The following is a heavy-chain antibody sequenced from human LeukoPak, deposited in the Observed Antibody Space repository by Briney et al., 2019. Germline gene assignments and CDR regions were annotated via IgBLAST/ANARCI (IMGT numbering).Heavy chain of an antibody. J-gene: IGHJ4*02. V-gene: IGHV4-30-4*01. CDR2: IYYSGST. CDR3: ARAVWRGQFDY. D-gene: IGHD1-14*01. CDR1: GGSISSGDYY. Sequence: SQTLSLTCTVSGGSISSGDYYWSWIRQPPGKGLEWIGYIYYSGSTYYNPSLKSRVTMSVDTSKNQFSLKLSSVTAADTAVYYCARAVWRGQFDYWGQGTLVTVSS.